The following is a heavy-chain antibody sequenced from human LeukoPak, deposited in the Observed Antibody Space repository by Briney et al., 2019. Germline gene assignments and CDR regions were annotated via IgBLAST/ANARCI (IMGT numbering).Heavy chain of an antibody. J-gene: IGHJ4*02. Sequence: EPSQTLSLTCTVSGGSISSGDYYWSWIRQPPGKGLEWIGYIYYSGSTYYNPSLKSRVTISVDTSTNQFSLKLSSVTAADTALYYCARDLGQQWSFFDYWGQGTLVTVSS. CDR1: GGSISSGDYY. D-gene: IGHD5-18*01. CDR3: ARDLGQQWSFFDY. V-gene: IGHV4-30-4*01. CDR2: IYYSGST.